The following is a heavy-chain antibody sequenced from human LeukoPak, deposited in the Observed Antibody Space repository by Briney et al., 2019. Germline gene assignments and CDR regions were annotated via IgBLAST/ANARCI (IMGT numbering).Heavy chain of an antibody. CDR2: IYYSGST. Sequence: SETLSLTCTVSGGSISSGDYYWRWIRQPPGKGLEWIGYIYYSGSTYYNPSLKSRVTISVDTSKNQFSLKLSSVTAADTAVYYCAVVTGTLRLPFDYWGQGTLVTVSS. J-gene: IGHJ4*02. CDR3: AVVTGTLRLPFDY. D-gene: IGHD1-7*01. V-gene: IGHV4-30-4*08. CDR1: GGSISSGDYY.